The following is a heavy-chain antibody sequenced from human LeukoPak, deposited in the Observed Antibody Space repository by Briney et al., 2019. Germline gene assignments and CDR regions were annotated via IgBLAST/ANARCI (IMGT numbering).Heavy chain of an antibody. D-gene: IGHD6-13*01. CDR2: IYTSGST. V-gene: IGHV4-38-2*01. Sequence: SETLSLTCAVSGYSISSGYYWGWIRQPAGKGLEWIGRIYTSGSTNYNPSLKSRVTISVDTSKNQFSLKLSSVTAADTAVYYCASSLYSRKYFQHWGQGTLVTVSS. CDR3: ASSLYSRKYFQH. CDR1: GYSISSGYY. J-gene: IGHJ1*01.